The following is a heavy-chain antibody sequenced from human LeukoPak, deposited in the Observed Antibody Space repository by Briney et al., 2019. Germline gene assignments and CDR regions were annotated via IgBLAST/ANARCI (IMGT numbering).Heavy chain of an antibody. J-gene: IGHJ5*02. CDR2: IHYSGST. CDR3: ASKGPGYRGWFDP. CDR1: GGSISSGDYY. D-gene: IGHD3-9*01. V-gene: IGHV4-30-4*08. Sequence: SETLSLTCTVSGGSISSGDYYWSWIRQPPGKGLEWIGYIHYSGSTYYNPSLKSRVTISVDTSKNQFSLKLSSVTAADTAVYYCASKGPGYRGWFDPWGQGTLVTVSS.